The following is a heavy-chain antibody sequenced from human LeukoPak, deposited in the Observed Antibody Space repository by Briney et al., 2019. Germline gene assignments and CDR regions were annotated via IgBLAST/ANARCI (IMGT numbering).Heavy chain of an antibody. CDR1: GYSISSGYY. CDR2: IYHSGST. Sequence: SETLSLTCAVSGYSISSGYYWGWIRQPPGKGLEWIGSIYHSGSTYYNPSLKSRVTISVDTSENQFSLKLSSVTAADTAVYYCARYIVVVPAAAFDYWGQGTLVTVSS. CDR3: ARYIVVVPAAAFDY. D-gene: IGHD2-2*01. J-gene: IGHJ4*02. V-gene: IGHV4-38-2*01.